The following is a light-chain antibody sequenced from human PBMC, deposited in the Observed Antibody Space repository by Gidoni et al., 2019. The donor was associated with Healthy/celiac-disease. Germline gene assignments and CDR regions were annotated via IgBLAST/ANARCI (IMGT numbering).Light chain of an antibody. CDR1: QSISSW. CDR2: NAS. J-gene: IGKJ1*01. CDR3: QQYNSYSRT. Sequence: DIQMTQSPSTLSASVGDRVTITCRASQSISSWLAWYQQKPGKAPKLLIYNASSLESGIPSRFSGSGSGTEFTLTISSLQSDDFATYYCQQYNSYSRTFGQXTKVEIK. V-gene: IGKV1-5*03.